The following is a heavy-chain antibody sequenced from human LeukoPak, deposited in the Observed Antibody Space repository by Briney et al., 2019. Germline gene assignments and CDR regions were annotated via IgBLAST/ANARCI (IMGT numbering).Heavy chain of an antibody. V-gene: IGHV4-34*01. CDR1: GGSFSGYY. CDR3: ARSRRDSWYVLGYYGMDV. CDR2: INHSGST. J-gene: IGHJ6*02. Sequence: SETLSLTCAVYGGSFSGYYWSWIRQPPGKGLEWIGEINHSGSTNYNPSLKSRVTISVDTSKNQFSLKLSSVTAADTAVYYCARSRRDSWYVLGYYGMDVWGQGTTVTVSS. D-gene: IGHD6-13*01.